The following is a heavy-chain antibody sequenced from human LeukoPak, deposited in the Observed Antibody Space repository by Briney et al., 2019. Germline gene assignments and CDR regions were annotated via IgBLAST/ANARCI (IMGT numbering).Heavy chain of an antibody. CDR3: ASRGYSGYEKTTVY. CDR2: IIPIFGTA. V-gene: IGHV1-69*05. Sequence: GSSVKASCKASGGTFSSYAISWVRQAPGQGLEWMGRIIPIFGTANYAQKFQGRVTITTDESTSTAYMELSSLRSEDTAVYYCASRGYSGYEKTTVYWGQGTLVTVSS. D-gene: IGHD5-12*01. J-gene: IGHJ4*02. CDR1: GGTFSSYA.